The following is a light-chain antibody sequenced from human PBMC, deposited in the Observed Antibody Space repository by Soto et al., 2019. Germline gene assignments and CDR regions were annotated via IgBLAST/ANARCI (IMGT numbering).Light chain of an antibody. CDR1: SSDVGRYNL. CDR3: GSYAGSDCV. CDR2: EVS. J-gene: IGLJ1*01. V-gene: IGLV2-23*02. Sequence: QSALTQPASVSGSPGQSLPISCTGASSDVGRYNLVSWYQQHPGKAPKLMLYEVSKRPSGVSHRFSGSRSGNTASLTISGLQADDEADYYCGSYAGSDCVLGTGTKVTVL.